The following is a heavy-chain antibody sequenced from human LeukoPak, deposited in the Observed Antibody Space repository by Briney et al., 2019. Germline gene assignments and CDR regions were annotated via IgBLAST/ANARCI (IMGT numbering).Heavy chain of an antibody. Sequence: GGSLRLSCAASGFTFSSYWMHWVRQAPGKGLVWVSRIHSDGSSTYYADSVKGRFTIARDNARNTLHLQMNSLKADDTAIYYCAREGLGYSYGYWGQGTQVTVSS. CDR2: IHSDGSST. CDR3: AREGLGYSYGY. V-gene: IGHV3-74*01. CDR1: GFTFSSYW. D-gene: IGHD5-18*01. J-gene: IGHJ4*02.